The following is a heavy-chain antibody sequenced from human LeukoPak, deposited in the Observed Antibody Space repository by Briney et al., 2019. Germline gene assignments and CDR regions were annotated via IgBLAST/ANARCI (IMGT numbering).Heavy chain of an antibody. CDR2: IYTSGAT. Sequence: PSETLSLTCTVSGDSMNSFYWSWIRQAAGKGMEWTGRIYTSGATNYNPSLKGRVTMSVDTSKNQFSLKLTSVTAADTAVYYCARSYDISGYSVGFDYGGQGVLVTVSA. CDR3: ARSYDISGYSVGFDY. J-gene: IGHJ4*02. D-gene: IGHD3-22*01. V-gene: IGHV4-4*07. CDR1: GDSMNSFY.